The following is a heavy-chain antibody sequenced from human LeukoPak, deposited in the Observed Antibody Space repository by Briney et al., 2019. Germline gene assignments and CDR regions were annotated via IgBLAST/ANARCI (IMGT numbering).Heavy chain of an antibody. D-gene: IGHD5-18*01. V-gene: IGHV7-4-1*02. Sequence: GASVKVSCKASGYTFTSYAMNWVRQAPGQGLEWMGWINTNTGNPTYAQGFTGRFVFSLDTSVSTAYLQISSLKAEDTAVYYCARMGYSYGPRTPTDFDYWGQGTLVTVSS. CDR1: GYTFTSYA. CDR3: ARMGYSYGPRTPTDFDY. CDR2: INTNTGNP. J-gene: IGHJ4*02.